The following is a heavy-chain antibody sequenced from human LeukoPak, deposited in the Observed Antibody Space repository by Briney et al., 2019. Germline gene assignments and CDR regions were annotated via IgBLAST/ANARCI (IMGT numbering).Heavy chain of an antibody. J-gene: IGHJ4*02. V-gene: IGHV3-30*18. CDR2: ISYDGKKK. Sequence: GGSLRLSCAASGFIFSGNSMHWVRQAPGKGLEWVAVISYDGKKKYYADSVKGRFTISRESSQNRQYLQMNSLIPEDTAVYYCAKEGGSNSDYFDYWGQGTLVTVSS. CDR3: AKEGGSNSDYFDY. CDR1: GFIFSGNS. D-gene: IGHD1-26*01.